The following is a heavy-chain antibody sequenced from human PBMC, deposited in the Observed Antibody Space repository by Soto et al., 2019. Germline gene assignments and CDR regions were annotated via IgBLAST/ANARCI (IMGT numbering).Heavy chain of an antibody. V-gene: IGHV3-11*01. J-gene: IGHJ4*02. CDR3: ARDRGIVGATQYYFDY. Sequence: QVQLVESGGGLVKPGGSLRLSCAASGFTFSYYYMSWIRQAPGKGLEWISYITNSGSTIYYTDSVKGRFTISRDNAKNSLYLQMNSLRAEDTAVYYCARDRGIVGATQYYFDYWGQGTLVTVSA. D-gene: IGHD1-26*01. CDR1: GFTFSYYY. CDR2: ITNSGSTI.